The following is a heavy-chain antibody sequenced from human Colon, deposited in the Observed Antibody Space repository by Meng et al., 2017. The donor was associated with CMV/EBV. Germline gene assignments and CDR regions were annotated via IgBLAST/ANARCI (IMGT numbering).Heavy chain of an antibody. J-gene: IGHJ4*02. V-gene: IGHV1-2*02. CDR2: INPNSGGT. CDR1: GYTFTDNY. Sequence: QGELVQAGAEVKKPGASVKVSCKASGYTFTDNYMHWGRQAPGQGLEWMGWINPNSGGTNYAQKFQGRVTMTRDTSISTAYMELSRLRSDDTAVYYCARGKNYYDSSGYRKGLDYWGQGTLVTASS. CDR3: ARGKNYYDSSGYRKGLDY. D-gene: IGHD3-22*01.